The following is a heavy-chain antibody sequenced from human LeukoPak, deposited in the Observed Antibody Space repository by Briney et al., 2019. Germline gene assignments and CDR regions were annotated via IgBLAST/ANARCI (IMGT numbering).Heavy chain of an antibody. D-gene: IGHD1-1*01. Sequence: GGSLRLSCAVSGFIFSDYGFHWVRQAPGKELAWVAVTRFGGSIKQYADSVKGRFTISRDDSKNTLYLQMNFLKSEDTAVYYCARWGGTRQYYFDYWGQGTLVTVSS. CDR1: GFIFSDYG. J-gene: IGHJ4*02. CDR2: TRFGGSIK. V-gene: IGHV3-33*01. CDR3: ARWGGTRQYYFDY.